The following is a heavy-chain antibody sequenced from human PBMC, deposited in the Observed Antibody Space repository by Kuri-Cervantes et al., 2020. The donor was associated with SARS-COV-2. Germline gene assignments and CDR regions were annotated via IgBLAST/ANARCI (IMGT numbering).Heavy chain of an antibody. D-gene: IGHD3-22*01. CDR1: GFTFSSYA. V-gene: IGHV3-48*03. Sequence: GGSLRLSCAASGFTFSSYAMHWVRQAPGRGLEWLSYISNTGSTIYYADSVKGRFNISRDNAKNSLSLQMNSLRAEDTAVYYCTGYSYYDGAGYRQDAFDMWGQGTMVTVSS. J-gene: IGHJ3*02. CDR3: TGYSYYDGAGYRQDAFDM. CDR2: ISNTGSTI.